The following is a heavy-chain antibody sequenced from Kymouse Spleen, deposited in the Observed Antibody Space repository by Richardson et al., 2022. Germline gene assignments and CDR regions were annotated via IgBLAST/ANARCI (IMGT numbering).Heavy chain of an antibody. J-gene: IGHJ4*02. CDR1: GFTFSSYD. CDR2: IGTAGDT. CDR3: ARGTYYYGSGSYFDY. D-gene: IGHD3-10*01. Sequence: EVQLVESGGGLVQPGGSLRLSCAASGFTFSSYDMHWVRQATGKGLEWVSAIGTAGDTYYPGSVKGRFTISRENAKNSLYLQMNSLRAGDTAVYYCARGTYYYGSGSYFDYWGQGTLVTVSS. V-gene: IGHV3-13*01.